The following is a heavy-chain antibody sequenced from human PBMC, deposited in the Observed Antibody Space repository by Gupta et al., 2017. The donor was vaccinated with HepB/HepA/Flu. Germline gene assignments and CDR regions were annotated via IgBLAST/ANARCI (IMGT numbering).Heavy chain of an antibody. Sequence: EVQLLESGGGLVQPGGSLRLSCAGSGITLRTYTMSWVRQAPGKGLQWVSAIAGGSDNAFYADSVKGRFTVSRDNSKNTLYLQMNSLRAEDTAVYFCAKHLGYCSSAPCYFDYWGQGTLVTVS. V-gene: IGHV3-23*01. J-gene: IGHJ4*02. CDR3: AKHLGYCSSAPCYFDY. CDR2: IAGGSDNA. D-gene: IGHD2-2*01. CDR1: GITLRTYT.